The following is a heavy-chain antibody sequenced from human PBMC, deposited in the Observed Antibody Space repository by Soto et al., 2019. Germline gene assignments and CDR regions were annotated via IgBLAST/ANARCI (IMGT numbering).Heavy chain of an antibody. D-gene: IGHD3-10*01. CDR3: ARDGGYGSGSYRFDY. Sequence: QVQLQESGPGLVTPSQTRSLTCTVAGGSISSGGYYWSWIRQHPGKGLEWIGYIYYSGSTSYNPSLKSRVTISIDTSKNQFSLKLSSVTAADTAVYYCARDGGYGSGSYRFDYWGQGTLVTVSS. V-gene: IGHV4-31*03. CDR2: IYYSGST. CDR1: GGSISSGGYY. J-gene: IGHJ4*02.